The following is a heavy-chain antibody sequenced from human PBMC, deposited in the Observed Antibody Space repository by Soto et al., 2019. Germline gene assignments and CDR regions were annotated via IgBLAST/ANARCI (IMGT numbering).Heavy chain of an antibody. Sequence: PGGSLRLSCAASGFNVSSNYMSWVRQAPGKRLEWVSILYSVGSEYYADSVKGRFTISRDNSKNTLYLQMNSLRAEDTAVYYCAELSPTYYYDSSGYPGYWGQGTLVTVSS. D-gene: IGHD3-22*01. J-gene: IGHJ4*02. CDR2: LYSVGSE. V-gene: IGHV3-53*01. CDR3: AELSPTYYYDSSGYPGY. CDR1: GFNVSSNY.